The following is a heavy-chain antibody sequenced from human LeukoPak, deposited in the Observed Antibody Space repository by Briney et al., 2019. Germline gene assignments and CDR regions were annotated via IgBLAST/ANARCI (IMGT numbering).Heavy chain of an antibody. V-gene: IGHV3-30*04. CDR3: SRGGYTYPNAY. Sequence: GGSLRLSCDASGFTFSTYPMHWVRQAPGKGLEWLTLVSPDGNNKDFADSVKGRFTIARDNSNNTLYLQMNSLRAEDTAVYYCSRGGYTYPNAYWGQGTLVTVSS. J-gene: IGHJ4*02. D-gene: IGHD5-18*01. CDR1: GFTFSTYP. CDR2: VSPDGNNK.